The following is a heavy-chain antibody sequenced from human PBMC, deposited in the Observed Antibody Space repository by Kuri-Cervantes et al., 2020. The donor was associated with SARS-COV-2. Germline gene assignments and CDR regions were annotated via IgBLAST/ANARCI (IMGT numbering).Heavy chain of an antibody. D-gene: IGHD3-9*01. V-gene: IGHV3-30*03. Sequence: GESLKISCAASGFTFSSYGMHWVRQAPGKGLEWVAVITYDGSNKYYADSVKGRFTISRDNSKNTLYLQMNSLRAEDTAVYYCARDRNDILTGYYVDYWGQGTLVTVSS. CDR2: ITYDGSNK. CDR1: GFTFSSYG. J-gene: IGHJ4*02. CDR3: ARDRNDILTGYYVDY.